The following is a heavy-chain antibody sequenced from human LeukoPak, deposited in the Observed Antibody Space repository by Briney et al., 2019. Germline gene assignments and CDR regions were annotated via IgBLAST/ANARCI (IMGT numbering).Heavy chain of an antibody. CDR2: INPSGGSA. D-gene: IGHD1/OR15-1a*01. J-gene: IGHJ4*02. V-gene: IGHV1-46*01. Sequence: GASVKVSCKASRYTFTNYYFHWVRQAPGQGLEWMGKINPSGGSATYAQKLQGRVTMTRETSTSTVYMELSSLKSEDTAVYFCARDQKGSETNFDYWGQGTLVTVSS. CDR3: ARDQKGSETNFDY. CDR1: RYTFTNYY.